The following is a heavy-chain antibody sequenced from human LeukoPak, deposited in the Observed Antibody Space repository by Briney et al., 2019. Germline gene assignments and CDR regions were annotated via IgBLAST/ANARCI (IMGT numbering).Heavy chain of an antibody. D-gene: IGHD5-18*01. CDR1: GYTFTGYY. CDR3: ARGSSYRFDY. J-gene: IGHJ4*02. Sequence: ASVKVSCMASGYTFTGYYMHWVRQAPGQGLEWKGRINPNSGGTNYAQKFQGRVTMTRDTSISTAYMELSRLRSDDTAVYYCARGSSYRFDYWGQGTLVTVSS. V-gene: IGHV1-2*06. CDR2: INPNSGGT.